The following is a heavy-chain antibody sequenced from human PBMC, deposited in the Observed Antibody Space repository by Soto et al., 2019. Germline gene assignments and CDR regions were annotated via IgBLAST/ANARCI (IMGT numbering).Heavy chain of an antibody. CDR1: GFIFSDCV. J-gene: IGHJ3*01. CDR3: ARDQLYYNDISGRPLNAFDV. Sequence: GGSLRLSCEASGFIFSDCVMIWVRQAPGKGLEWISSISATGRTTYYADSVKGRFTISRDNAKNSLYLQMNSLRAEDTAVYYCARDQLYYNDISGRPLNAFDVWGQGTMVTVSS. CDR2: ISATGRTT. V-gene: IGHV3-48*01. D-gene: IGHD3-22*01.